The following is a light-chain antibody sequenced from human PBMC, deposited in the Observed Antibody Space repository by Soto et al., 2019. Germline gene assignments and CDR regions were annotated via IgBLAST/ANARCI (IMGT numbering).Light chain of an antibody. CDR2: LGS. Sequence: IGRTQSPLTLPVTPGEPASISCRSSQSLLHSNGYNYLDWYLQKPGQSPQLLIYLGSNRASGVPDRFSGSGSGTDFTLKISRVEAEDVGVYYCMQALQTPWTFGQGTKV. CDR3: MQALQTPWT. V-gene: IGKV2-28*01. CDR1: QSLLHSNGYNY. J-gene: IGKJ1*01.